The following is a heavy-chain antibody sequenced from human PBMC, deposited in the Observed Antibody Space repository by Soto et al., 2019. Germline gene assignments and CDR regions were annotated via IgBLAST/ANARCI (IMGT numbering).Heavy chain of an antibody. V-gene: IGHV4-61*01. Sequence: QVQLQESGPGLVKPSETLSVTCTVSGGSVGSGSNYWSWIRQPPGKGLEWIGYIYYSGSTIYIPTLKSRVTISVDTSENQFSLTLSSVTAADTGVYYCARLNPRTYFNYWGQGTLVTISS. J-gene: IGHJ4*02. CDR1: GGSVGSGSNY. CDR2: IYYSGST. CDR3: ARLNPRTYFNY.